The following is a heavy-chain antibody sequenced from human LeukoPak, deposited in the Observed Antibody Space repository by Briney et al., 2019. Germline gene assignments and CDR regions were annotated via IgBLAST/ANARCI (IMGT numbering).Heavy chain of an antibody. D-gene: IGHD3-10*01. CDR3: ARDRDYYGSGSYVDY. Sequence: SVKVSCKASGGTFSSYAISWVRQAPGQGLEWMGRIIPIFGTANYAQKFQGRVTITTDESTSTAYMELSSLRSEDTAVYYCARDRDYYGSGSYVDYWGQGTLATVSS. CDR2: IIPIFGTA. J-gene: IGHJ4*02. V-gene: IGHV1-69*05. CDR1: GGTFSSYA.